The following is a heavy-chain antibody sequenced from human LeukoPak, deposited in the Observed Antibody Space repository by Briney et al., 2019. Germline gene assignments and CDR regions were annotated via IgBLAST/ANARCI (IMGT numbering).Heavy chain of an antibody. D-gene: IGHD1-1*01. V-gene: IGHV3-48*02. CDR1: GFTFSGYT. J-gene: IGHJ4*02. CDR3: AKDWTYCFDY. Sequence: GGSLRLSCAASGFTFSGYTMNWVRQAPGKGLEWVSYIGSRGSTKYYADSVKGRFTISRDNAKNSLYLQMNSLRDEDTAVYYCAKDWTYCFDYWGQGTLVTVSS. CDR2: IGSRGSTK.